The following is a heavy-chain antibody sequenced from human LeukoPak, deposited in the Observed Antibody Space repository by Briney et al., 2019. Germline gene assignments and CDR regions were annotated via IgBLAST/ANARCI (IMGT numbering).Heavy chain of an antibody. CDR3: ARQPGNIVATIGNWFDP. CDR2: ISSSSSYI. CDR1: GFTIGGFA. J-gene: IGHJ5*02. D-gene: IGHD5-12*01. Sequence: GGSLRLSCAASGFTIGGFAMTWVRQAPEKGLEWVSSISSSSSYIHYADSVKGRFTISRDNAKNSLYLQMNSLPAEDTAVYYCARQPGNIVATIGNWFDPWGQGTLVTVSS. V-gene: IGHV3-21*01.